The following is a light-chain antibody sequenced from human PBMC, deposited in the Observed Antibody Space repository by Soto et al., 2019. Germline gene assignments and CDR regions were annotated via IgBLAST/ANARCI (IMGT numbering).Light chain of an antibody. J-gene: IGKJ1*01. CDR3: QQYNNWRT. CDR2: GVS. Sequence: EIVMTQSPSTLSVCPGERATLSCRASQSVNNNLAWYQQKPGQAPRLLIHGVSTRATGIPARFSGSGSGTEFTLTISSLQSEDFAVYYCQQYNNWRTFGQGTKV. V-gene: IGKV3-15*01. CDR1: QSVNNN.